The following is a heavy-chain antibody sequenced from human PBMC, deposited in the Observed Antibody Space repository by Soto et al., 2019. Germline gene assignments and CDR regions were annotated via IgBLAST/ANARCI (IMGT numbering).Heavy chain of an antibody. CDR2: ISYDGTDK. CDR1: GFTFSNFA. Sequence: PGGSLRLSCVASGFTFSNFAMHWVRQSPGKGLEWVAVISYDGTDKQYADSVKGRFIISRDNSKNTLYLQMNSLRAEDTAVYYCARDLVGVVTEDDYYGMDVWGQGTTVTVP. D-gene: IGHD3-3*01. CDR3: ARDLVGVVTEDDYYGMDV. J-gene: IGHJ6*02. V-gene: IGHV3-30-3*01.